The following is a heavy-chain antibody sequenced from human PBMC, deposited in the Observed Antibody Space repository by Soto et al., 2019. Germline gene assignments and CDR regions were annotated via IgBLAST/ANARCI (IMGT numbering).Heavy chain of an antibody. Sequence: SETLSLTCTVSGGSISSYYWSWIRQPPGKGLEWIGYIYYSGSTNYNPSLKSRVTISVDTSKNQFSLKLSSVTAADTAVYYGAREGYSTGWVDYWGQGALVTVSS. D-gene: IGHD6-13*01. V-gene: IGHV4-59*01. CDR1: GGSISSYY. J-gene: IGHJ4*02. CDR3: AREGYSTGWVDY. CDR2: IYYSGST.